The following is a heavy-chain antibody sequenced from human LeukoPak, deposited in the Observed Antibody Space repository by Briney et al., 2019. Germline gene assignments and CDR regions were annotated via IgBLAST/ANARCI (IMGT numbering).Heavy chain of an antibody. V-gene: IGHV1-69*13. Sequence: GASVKVSCKASGYTFTGYYMHWVRQAPGQGLEWMGGIIPIFGTANYAQKFQGRVTITADESTSTAYMELSSLRSEDTAVYYCARGDSSDSVDYWGQGTLITVSS. CDR2: IIPIFGTA. CDR1: GYTFTGYY. CDR3: ARGDSSDSVDY. J-gene: IGHJ4*02. D-gene: IGHD6-19*01.